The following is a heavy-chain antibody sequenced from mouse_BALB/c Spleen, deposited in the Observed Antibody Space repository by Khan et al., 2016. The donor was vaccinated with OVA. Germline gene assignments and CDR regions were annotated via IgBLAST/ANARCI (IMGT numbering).Heavy chain of an antibody. CDR1: GYTFTDFY. D-gene: IGHD2-2*01. CDR2: IYPGSANT. J-gene: IGHJ3*01. CDR3: ARSGLGSFAY. Sequence: QVQLKESGAELARPGASAKLSCKATGYTFTDFYINWVKQRTGQGLEWIGDIYPGSANTYYNEKFKGKATLTADKSSTTAFMQLSILTSEDSAVYFCARSGLGSFAYWGQGTLVTVAA. V-gene: IGHV1-77*01.